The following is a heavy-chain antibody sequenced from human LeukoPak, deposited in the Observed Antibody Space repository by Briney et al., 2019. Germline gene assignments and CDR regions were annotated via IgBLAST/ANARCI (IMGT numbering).Heavy chain of an antibody. D-gene: IGHD2-15*01. V-gene: IGHV4-30-2*01. Sequence: SETLSLTCAVSGGSISSGGYSWSWIRQPPGKGLEWIGYIYRSGSTYYNPSLKSRVTISVDRSKNQFSLKLSSVTAADTAVYYCARGKGSYYYYGMDVWGQGTTVTVSS. J-gene: IGHJ6*02. CDR3: ARGKGSYYYYGMDV. CDR1: GGSISSGGYS. CDR2: IYRSGST.